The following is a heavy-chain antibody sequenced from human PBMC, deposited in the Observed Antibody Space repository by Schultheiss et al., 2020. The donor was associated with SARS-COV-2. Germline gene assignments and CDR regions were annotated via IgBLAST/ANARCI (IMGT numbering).Heavy chain of an antibody. J-gene: IGHJ4*02. CDR2: INGDGRST. V-gene: IGHV3-74*01. CDR3: ASGTYWELRY. Sequence: GGSLRLSYAASGFTFSYYWMSWVRQAPGKGLVWVSRINGDGRSTSYADSVKGRFTISRENAKNTLYLQMNSLRAEDTAVYYCASGTYWELRYWGQGTLVTVSS. D-gene: IGHD1-7*01. CDR1: GFTFSYYW.